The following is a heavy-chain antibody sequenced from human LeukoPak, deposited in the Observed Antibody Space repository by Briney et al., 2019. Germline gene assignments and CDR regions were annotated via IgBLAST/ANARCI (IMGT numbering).Heavy chain of an antibody. Sequence: ASVKVSCKASGYTFTSYAMNWVRQAPGQELEWMGWINTNTGNPTYAQGFTGRFVFSLDTSVSTAYLQISSLKAEDTAVYYCARVGWQQLGWDYAFDIWGQGTMVTVSS. J-gene: IGHJ3*02. V-gene: IGHV7-4-1*02. D-gene: IGHD6-13*01. CDR2: INTNTGNP. CDR3: ARVGWQQLGWDYAFDI. CDR1: GYTFTSYA.